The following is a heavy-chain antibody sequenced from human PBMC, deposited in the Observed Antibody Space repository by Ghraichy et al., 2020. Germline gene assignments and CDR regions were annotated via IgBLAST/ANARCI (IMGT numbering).Heavy chain of an antibody. Sequence: LNISCTVSGGSVSSGSYYWSWIRQPPGKGLEWIGYIYYSGSTNYNPSLKSRVTISVDTSKNQFSLKLSSVTAADTAVYYCARDRAFMTFDYWGQGTLVTVSS. CDR2: IYYSGST. CDR1: GGSVSSGSYY. J-gene: IGHJ4*02. CDR3: ARDRAFMTFDY. V-gene: IGHV4-61*01.